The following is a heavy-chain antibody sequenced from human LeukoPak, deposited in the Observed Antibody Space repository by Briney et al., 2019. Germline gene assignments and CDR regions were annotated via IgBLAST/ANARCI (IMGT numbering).Heavy chain of an antibody. CDR3: AKANPYSSGWH. CDR2: ISGSGGTT. J-gene: IGHJ4*02. CDR1: GFTFSNYV. V-gene: IGHV3-23*01. D-gene: IGHD6-19*01. Sequence: GGSLRLSCAASGFTFSNYVVSWVRQVPGKGLEWVSAISGSGGTTYYADSVKGRFTISRDNSKNTLYLQMNSLRAEDTAVYYCAKANPYSSGWHWGQGTLVTVSS.